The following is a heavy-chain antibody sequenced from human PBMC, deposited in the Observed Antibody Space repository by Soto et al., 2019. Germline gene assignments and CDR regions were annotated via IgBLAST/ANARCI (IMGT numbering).Heavy chain of an antibody. V-gene: IGHV3-30*18. CDR3: AKDPFDY. CDR2: ISYDGSNK. Sequence: GGSLRLSCAASGFTFSSYGMHWVRQAPGKGLEWVAVISYDGSNKYYADSVKGRFTISRDNSKNTLYLQMNSLRAEDTAVYYCAKDPFDYWGQGTLVTVSS. CDR1: GFTFSSYG. J-gene: IGHJ4*02.